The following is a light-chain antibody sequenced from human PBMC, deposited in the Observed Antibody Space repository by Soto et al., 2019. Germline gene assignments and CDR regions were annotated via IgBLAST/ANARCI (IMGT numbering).Light chain of an antibody. J-gene: IGLJ1*01. CDR1: SSDVGGYNY. CDR2: DVS. V-gene: IGLV2-14*03. Sequence: QSALTQPASVSGSPGQSITISCTGTSSDVGGYNYVSWYQHHPGKAPKLMIYDVSNRPSGVSNHFSGSKSGNTASLTISGLQPEDEAVYYCSSYTTSNTRQLVFGTGTKVT. CDR3: SSYTTSNTRQLV.